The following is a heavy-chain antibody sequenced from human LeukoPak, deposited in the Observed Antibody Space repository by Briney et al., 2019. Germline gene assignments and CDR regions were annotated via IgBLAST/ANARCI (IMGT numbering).Heavy chain of an antibody. CDR1: GFTFSSYW. D-gene: IGHD3-10*01. CDR2: INSDGSST. V-gene: IGHV3-74*01. CDR3: ARGRSYGSGSSPYGMDV. Sequence: GGPLRLSCAASGFTFSSYWMHWVRQAPGKGLVWVAHINSDGSSTSYADSVKGRFTISRDNAKNTLYVQMNSLRAEDTAVYYCARGRSYGSGSSPYGMDVWGKGTTVTVSS. J-gene: IGHJ6*04.